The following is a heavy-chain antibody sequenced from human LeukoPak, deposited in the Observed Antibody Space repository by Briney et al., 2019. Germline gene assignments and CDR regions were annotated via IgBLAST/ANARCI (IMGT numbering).Heavy chain of an antibody. J-gene: IGHJ5*02. D-gene: IGHD4-17*01. CDR1: GGSISSYY. CDR3: ARAGDPPRNWFDP. Sequence: SEALSLTCTVSGGSISSYYWSWIRQPPGKGLEWIGYIYYSGSTNYNPSLKSRVTISVDTSKNQFSLKLSSVTAADTAVYYCARAGDPPRNWFDPWGQGTLVTVSS. V-gene: IGHV4-59*01. CDR2: IYYSGST.